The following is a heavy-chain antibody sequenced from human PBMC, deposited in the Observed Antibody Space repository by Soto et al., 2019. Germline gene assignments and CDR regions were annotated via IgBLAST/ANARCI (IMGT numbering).Heavy chain of an antibody. J-gene: IGHJ6*02. Sequence: ASVKVSCKASGYTFTSCAMHWVRQAPGQRLEWMGWINAGNGNTKYSQKFQGRVTITRDTSASTAYMELSSLRSEDTAVYYCARGGLYPGYYYYGMDVWGQGTTVTVS. V-gene: IGHV1-3*01. CDR3: ARGGLYPGYYYYGMDV. CDR2: INAGNGNT. CDR1: GYTFTSCA. D-gene: IGHD3-10*01.